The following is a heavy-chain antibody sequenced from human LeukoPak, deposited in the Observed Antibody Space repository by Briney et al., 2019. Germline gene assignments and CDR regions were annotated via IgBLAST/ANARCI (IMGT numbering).Heavy chain of an antibody. D-gene: IGHD4-17*01. CDR1: GGSFSGYY. CDR3: ARRTSDDYGDYGDY. CDR2: IHHSGST. J-gene: IGHJ4*02. V-gene: IGHV4-34*01. Sequence: PSETLSLTCAVYGGSFSGYYWSWIRQPPGKGLEWIGEIHHSGSTNYNPSLKSRVTISVDTSKNQFSLQVSSVTAADTAVYYCARRTSDDYGDYGDYWGQGTLVTVSS.